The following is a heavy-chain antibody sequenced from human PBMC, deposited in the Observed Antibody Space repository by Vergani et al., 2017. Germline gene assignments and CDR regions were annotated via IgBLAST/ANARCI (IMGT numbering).Heavy chain of an antibody. V-gene: IGHV2-70*13. CDR2: IDWDDDK. Sequence: QVTLRESGPALVKPTQTLTLTCSFSGFSLSTTRMCVSWVRQPPGKALEWLARIDWDDDKYYSTSLKTRLAISKDTSKNQVVLTMTNMHPVDTATYYCARIIGGGSFIRDWGQGTLVTVSS. D-gene: IGHD1-26*01. J-gene: IGHJ4*02. CDR3: ARIIGGGSFIRD. CDR1: GFSLSTTRMC.